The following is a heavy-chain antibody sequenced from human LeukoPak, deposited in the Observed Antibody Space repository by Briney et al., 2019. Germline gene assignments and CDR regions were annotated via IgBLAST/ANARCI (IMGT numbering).Heavy chain of an antibody. CDR2: INHSGST. CDR1: AGSFSGYY. Sequence: PSENLSRTCAVYAGSFSGYYWSWNRQPPGNGLEWIGEINHSGSTNYNPSLKSRVTISVDTSKNQFSLKLSSVTAADTAVYYCARRDSYSSGYYYFDYWGQGTLVTVSS. D-gene: IGHD3-22*01. V-gene: IGHV4-34*01. CDR3: ARRDSYSSGYYYFDY. J-gene: IGHJ4*02.